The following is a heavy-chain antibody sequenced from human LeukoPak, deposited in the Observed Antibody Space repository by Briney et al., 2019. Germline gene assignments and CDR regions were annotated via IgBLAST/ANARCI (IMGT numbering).Heavy chain of an antibody. CDR1: GYSISTGYY. CDR2: FYHGGST. J-gene: IGHJ3*02. V-gene: IGHV4-38-2*02. D-gene: IGHD2-15*01. Sequence: SETLSLTCTVSGYSISTGYYWDWIRQPPGKGLEWIGTFYHGGSTYYNPSLKSRVTISVDTSKNQFSLNLTSVTAADTAVYYCARASRTVVSPPDAFDIWGQGTMVTVSS. CDR3: ARASRTVVSPPDAFDI.